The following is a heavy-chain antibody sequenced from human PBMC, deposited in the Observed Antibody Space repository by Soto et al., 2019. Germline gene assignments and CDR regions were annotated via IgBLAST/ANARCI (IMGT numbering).Heavy chain of an antibody. J-gene: IGHJ6*02. CDR2: IYHSGST. CDR1: GGSISSSNW. Sequence: SETLSLTCAVSGGSISSSNWWSWARQLPGKGLEWIGEIYHSGSTNYNPSLKSRVTISVDKSKNQFSLKLSSVTAADTAVYYCARRVDYYYGMDVWGQGTTVTVSS. CDR3: ARRVDYYYGMDV. V-gene: IGHV4-4*02. D-gene: IGHD2-15*01.